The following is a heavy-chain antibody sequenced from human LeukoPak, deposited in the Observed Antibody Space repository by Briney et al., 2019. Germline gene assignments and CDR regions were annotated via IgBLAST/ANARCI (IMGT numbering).Heavy chain of an antibody. CDR1: GGSISSYY. CDR2: IYTSGST. D-gene: IGHD6-13*01. V-gene: IGHV4-4*07. J-gene: IGHJ4*02. CDR3: ATVDPRIAALDY. Sequence: SETLSLTCTVSGGSISSYYWSWIRQPAGKGLEWIGRIYTSGSTNYNPSLKSRVTMSVDTSKNQFSLKLSSVTAADTAVYYCATVDPRIAALDYWGQGTLVTVSS.